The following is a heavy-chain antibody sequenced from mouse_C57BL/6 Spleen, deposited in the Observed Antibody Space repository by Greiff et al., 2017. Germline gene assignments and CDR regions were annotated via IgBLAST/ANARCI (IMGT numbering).Heavy chain of an antibody. Sequence: EVQLQQSGPELVKPGASVKISCKASGYTFTDYYMNWVQQSHGKSLEWIGDINPNNGGTSYTQKFKGKATLTVDKSSSTAYMELRSLTSEDSAVYYCAREGDGYYPFDYWGQGTTLTVSS. CDR3: AREGDGYYPFDY. J-gene: IGHJ2*01. CDR2: INPNNGGT. V-gene: IGHV1-26*01. D-gene: IGHD2-3*01. CDR1: GYTFTDYY.